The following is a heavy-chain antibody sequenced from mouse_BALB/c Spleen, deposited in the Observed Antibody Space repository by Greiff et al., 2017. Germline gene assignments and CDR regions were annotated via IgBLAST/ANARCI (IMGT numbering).Heavy chain of an antibody. D-gene: IGHD2-1*01. J-gene: IGHJ4*01. CDR3: ARKHGNYDYSMDY. Sequence: QVQLKESGPGLVAPSQSLSITCTVSGFSLTGYGVNWVRQPPGKGLEWLGMIWGDGSTDYNSALTSRLSISKDNSKSQVFLKMNSLQTDDTARYYCARKHGNYDYSMDYWGQGTSVTVSA. V-gene: IGHV2-6-7*01. CDR1: GFSLTGYG. CDR2: IWGDGST.